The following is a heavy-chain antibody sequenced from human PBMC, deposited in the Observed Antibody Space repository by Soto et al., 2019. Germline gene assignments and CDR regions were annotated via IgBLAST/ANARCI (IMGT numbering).Heavy chain of an antibody. CDR3: ASRSGQLPYYFDY. CDR2: ISAYNGIA. J-gene: IGHJ4*02. CDR1: GFTFSNYC. V-gene: IGHV1-18*01. Sequence: ASVKVSCKASGFTFSNYCITWVRQAPGQGLEWMGWISAYNGIANYAQKLQGRVTMTTDTSTSTAYMELRSLRSDDTAVYYCASRSGQLPYYFDYWGQGTLVTVSS. D-gene: IGHD6-6*01.